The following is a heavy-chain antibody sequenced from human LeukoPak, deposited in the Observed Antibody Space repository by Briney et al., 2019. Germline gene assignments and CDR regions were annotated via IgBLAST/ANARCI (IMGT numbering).Heavy chain of an antibody. Sequence: GASVKVSCKVSGYTLTELSMHWVRQAPGKGLEWMGGFDPEDGETIYAQKFQGRVTMTEDTSTDTAYMELSGLRSEDTAVYYCATADYDFWSGYSRPFIYWGQGTLVTVSS. CDR2: FDPEDGET. CDR3: ATADYDFWSGYSRPFIY. J-gene: IGHJ4*02. CDR1: GYTLTELS. V-gene: IGHV1-24*01. D-gene: IGHD3-3*01.